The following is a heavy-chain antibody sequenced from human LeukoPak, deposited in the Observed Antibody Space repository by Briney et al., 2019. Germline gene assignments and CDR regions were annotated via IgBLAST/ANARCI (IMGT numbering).Heavy chain of an antibody. D-gene: IGHD2-15*01. J-gene: IGHJ3*02. Sequence: SETLSLTCTVSGGSISSSSYYWGWIRQPPGEGLEWIGYIYYSGSTNYNPSLKSRVTISVDTSKNQFSLKLSSVPAADTAVYYCARHPAHDAFDIWGQGTMVTVSS. CDR1: GGSISSSSYY. V-gene: IGHV4-61*05. CDR3: ARHPAHDAFDI. CDR2: IYYSGST.